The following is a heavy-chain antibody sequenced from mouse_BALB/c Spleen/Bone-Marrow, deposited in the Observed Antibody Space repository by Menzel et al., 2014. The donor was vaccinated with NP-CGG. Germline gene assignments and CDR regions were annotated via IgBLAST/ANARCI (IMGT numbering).Heavy chain of an antibody. CDR2: ISSGSSTI. Sequence: EVQRVESGGGLVQPGGSRKLSCAASGFTFSSFGMHWVRQAPEKGLEWVAYISSGSSTIYYADTVKGRFTISRDNPKNTLFLQMTSLRPEDTAMYYCARGGNFAWFAYWGQGTLVTVSA. CDR1: GFTFSSFG. D-gene: IGHD2-1*01. CDR3: ARGGNFAWFAY. J-gene: IGHJ3*01. V-gene: IGHV5-17*02.